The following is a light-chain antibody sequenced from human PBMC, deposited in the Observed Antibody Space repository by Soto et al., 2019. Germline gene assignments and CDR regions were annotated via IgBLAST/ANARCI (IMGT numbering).Light chain of an antibody. CDR1: QAIGNY. CDR2: GAT. CDR3: QQCHATPLT. J-gene: IGKJ5*01. Sequence: DIQMTQSPTSLSASVGDRVTITCRASQAIGNYVNWYQQKPGKAPNLLIVGATTLQSGVPSRFSGSGYGTNLTLIISVLQPEELAIYYCQQCHATPLTFGQGTRLEIK. V-gene: IGKV1-39*01.